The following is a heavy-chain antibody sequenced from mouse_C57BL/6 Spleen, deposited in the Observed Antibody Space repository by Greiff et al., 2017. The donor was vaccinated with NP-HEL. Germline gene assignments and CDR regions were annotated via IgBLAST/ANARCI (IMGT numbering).Heavy chain of an antibody. CDR2: IWSGGST. V-gene: IGHV2-2*01. D-gene: IGHD2-5*01. CDR1: GFSLTSYG. Sequence: VKLMESGPGLVQPSQSLSITCTVSGFSLTSYGVHWVRQSPGKGLEWLGVIWSGGSTDYNAAFISRLSISKDNSKSQVFFKMNSLQADDTAIYYCARGGYSNYEFAYWGQGTLVTVSA. J-gene: IGHJ3*01. CDR3: ARGGYSNYEFAY.